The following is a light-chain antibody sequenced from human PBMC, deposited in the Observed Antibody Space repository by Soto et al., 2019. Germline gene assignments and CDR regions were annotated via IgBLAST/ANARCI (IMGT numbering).Light chain of an antibody. CDR1: QSLVHSDGNTH. V-gene: IGKV2-24*01. CDR2: KVS. Sequence: DIVMTQTPLSSPVTLGQPASISCRSSQSLVHSDGNTHLNWLQQRPGQPPRLLIYKVSNRFFGVPDRFSGSGAGTHFTLKINRVEAEDVGVYYCMQVTQPTWTFGQGTKVDIK. CDR3: MQVTQPTWT. J-gene: IGKJ1*01.